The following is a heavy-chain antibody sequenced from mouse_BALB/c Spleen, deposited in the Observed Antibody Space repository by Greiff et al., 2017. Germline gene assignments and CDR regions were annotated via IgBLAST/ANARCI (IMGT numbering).Heavy chain of an antibody. D-gene: IGHD1-1*01. Sequence: DVKLVESGGGLVKPGGSLKLSCAASGFTFSSYAMSWVRQSPEKRLEWVAEISSGGSYTYYPDTVTGRFTISRDNAKNTLYLEMSSLRSEDTAMYYCARDLYYGSSPHWYFDVWGAGTTVTVSS. J-gene: IGHJ1*01. V-gene: IGHV5-9-4*01. CDR3: ARDLYYGSSPHWYFDV. CDR2: ISSGGSYT. CDR1: GFTFSSYA.